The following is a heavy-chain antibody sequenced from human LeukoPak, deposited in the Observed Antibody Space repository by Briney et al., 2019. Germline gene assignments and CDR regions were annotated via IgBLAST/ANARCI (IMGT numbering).Heavy chain of an antibody. D-gene: IGHD4-17*01. V-gene: IGHV3-7*01. CDR2: IKQDGSEK. CDR3: AKGGTVTRSVDV. CDR1: GFTFSSRDW. J-gene: IGHJ6*04. Sequence: PGGSLRLSCVASGFTFSSRDWMSWVRQAPGKGLEWVANIKQDGSEKYYVDSVKGRFTISRDNAKNSLYLQMNSLRAEDTAVYYCAKGGTVTRSVDVWGKGTAVTVSS.